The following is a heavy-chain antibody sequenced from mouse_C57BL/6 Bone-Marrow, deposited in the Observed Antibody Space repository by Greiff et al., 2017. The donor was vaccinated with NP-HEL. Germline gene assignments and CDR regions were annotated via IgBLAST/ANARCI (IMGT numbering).Heavy chain of an antibody. CDR3: ARHEVLGDYYYAMDY. CDR2: ISNLAYSI. D-gene: IGHD2-14*01. V-gene: IGHV5-15*01. Sequence: EVQLVESGGGLVQPGGSLKLSCAASGFTFSDYGMAWVRQAPRKGPEWVAFISNLAYSIYYADTVTGRFTISRENAKNTLYLEMSSLRSEDTAMYYCARHEVLGDYYYAMDYWGQGTSVTVSS. CDR1: GFTFSDYG. J-gene: IGHJ4*01.